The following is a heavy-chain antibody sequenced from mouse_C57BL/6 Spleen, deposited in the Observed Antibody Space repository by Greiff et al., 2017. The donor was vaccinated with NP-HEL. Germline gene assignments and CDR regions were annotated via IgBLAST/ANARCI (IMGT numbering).Heavy chain of an antibody. D-gene: IGHD2-4*01. J-gene: IGHJ1*03. CDR1: GFTFSDYY. CDR2: INYDGSST. CDR3: AREDYYDYGGWYFEV. V-gene: IGHV5-16*01. Sequence: EVQRVESEGGLVQPGSSMKLSCTASGFTFSDYYMAWVRQVPEKGLEWVANINYDGSSTYYLDSLKSRFIISRDNAKNILYLQMSSLKSEDTATYYCAREDYYDYGGWYFEVWGTGTTVTVSS.